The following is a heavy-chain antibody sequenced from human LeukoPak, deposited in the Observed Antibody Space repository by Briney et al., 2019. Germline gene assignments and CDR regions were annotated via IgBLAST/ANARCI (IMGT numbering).Heavy chain of an antibody. Sequence: PSQTLSLTCTVSGGSISGGGYYWSWIRQHPGKGLEWIGYIYYSGSTYYNPSLKSRVTISVDTSKNQFPLKLSSVTAADTAVYYCARVLPPRTRYDYGDGNWFDPWGQGTLVTVSS. CDR2: IYYSGST. D-gene: IGHD4-17*01. CDR1: GGSISGGGYY. V-gene: IGHV4-31*03. J-gene: IGHJ5*02. CDR3: ARVLPPRTRYDYGDGNWFDP.